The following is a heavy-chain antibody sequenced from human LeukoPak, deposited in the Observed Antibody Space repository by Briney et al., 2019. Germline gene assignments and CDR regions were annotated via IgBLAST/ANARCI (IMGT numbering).Heavy chain of an antibody. V-gene: IGHV4-59*12. CDR3: ARGPARGYSYGVDY. Sequence: SETLSLTCTVSGGSISSYYWSWIRQPPGKGLEWIGYIYYSGSTNYNPSLKSRVTISVDTSKNQFSLKLSFVTAADMAVYYCARGPARGYSYGVDYWGQGTLVTVSS. D-gene: IGHD5-18*01. CDR1: GGSISSYY. J-gene: IGHJ4*02. CDR2: IYYSGST.